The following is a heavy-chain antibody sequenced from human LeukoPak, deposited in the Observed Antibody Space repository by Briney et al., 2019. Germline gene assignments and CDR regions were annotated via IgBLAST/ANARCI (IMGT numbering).Heavy chain of an antibody. D-gene: IGHD2-2*01. Sequence: SQTLSLTCTVSGGSISSGSYYWSWIRQPAGKGLEWVGRIYTSGSTNYNPSLKSRVTISVDTSKNQFSLKLSSVTAADTAVYYCANGGYCSSTSCYPNWFDPWGQGTLVTVSS. CDR2: IYTSGST. V-gene: IGHV4-61*02. CDR1: GGSISSGSYY. J-gene: IGHJ5*02. CDR3: ANGGYCSSTSCYPNWFDP.